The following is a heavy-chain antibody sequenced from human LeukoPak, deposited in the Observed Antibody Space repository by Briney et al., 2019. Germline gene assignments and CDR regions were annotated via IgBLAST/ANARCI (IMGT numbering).Heavy chain of an antibody. D-gene: IGHD3-9*01. J-gene: IGHJ3*01. V-gene: IGHV3-15*07. CDR1: GFTFTNTW. CDR2: IKSKSAGGTT. CDR3: ARDWYHAFDF. Sequence: GGSLRLFCAASGFTFTNTWMNWVRQAPGKGLEWVGRIKSKSAGGTTDYAAPVKGRFTISRDDSKNTLYLQMNSLKTEDTAVYYCARDWYHAFDFWGQGTMVTVSS.